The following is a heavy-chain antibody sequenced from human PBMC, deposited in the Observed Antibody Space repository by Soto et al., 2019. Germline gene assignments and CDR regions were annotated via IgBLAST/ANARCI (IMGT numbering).Heavy chain of an antibody. CDR1: GFTFDDYA. V-gene: IGHV3-9*01. D-gene: IGHD2-15*01. CDR2: ISWNSGSI. Sequence: EVQLVESGGGLVQPGRSLRLSCAASGFTFDDYAMHWVRQAPGKGLEWVSGISWNSGSIGYADSVKGRFTISRDNAKNSLYLQMNSLRAEDTALYYGAKNPPGCSGGSCYSWYFDYWGQGNLVTISS. CDR3: AKNPPGCSGGSCYSWYFDY. J-gene: IGHJ4*02.